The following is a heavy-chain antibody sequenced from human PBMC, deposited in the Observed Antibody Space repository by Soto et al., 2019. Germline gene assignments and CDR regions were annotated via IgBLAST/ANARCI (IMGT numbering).Heavy chain of an antibody. CDR2: INHLGSI. CDR1: GGSLSDYF. Sequence: PSETRSLTCVVSGGSLSDYFWGWIRQPPGMALEWIGEINHLGSINYNPSLKSRVTMSVDTSKNQFSLTLNSVTAADTATYYCARGGISHWAYFYYMDVWDRGTTVTVSS. D-gene: IGHD2-21*01. CDR3: ARGGISHWAYFYYMDV. J-gene: IGHJ6*03. V-gene: IGHV4-34*01.